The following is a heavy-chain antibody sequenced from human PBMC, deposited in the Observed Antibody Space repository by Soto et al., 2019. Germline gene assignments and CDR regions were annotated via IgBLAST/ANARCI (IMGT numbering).Heavy chain of an antibody. V-gene: IGHV1-2*02. Sequence: XSVKVSCTASGYPFTGYYMHWVRQSPGQGLEWMGWINPNSGGTNYAQKFQGRVTMTRDTSISTAYMELSRLRSDDTAVYYCARMWFVAARYYYGMDVWGQGTTVTVSS. J-gene: IGHJ6*02. CDR2: INPNSGGT. D-gene: IGHD6-19*01. CDR1: GYPFTGYY. CDR3: ARMWFVAARYYYGMDV.